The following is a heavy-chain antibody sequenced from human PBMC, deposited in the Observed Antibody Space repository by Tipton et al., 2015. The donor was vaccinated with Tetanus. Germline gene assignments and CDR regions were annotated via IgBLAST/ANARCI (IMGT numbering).Heavy chain of an antibody. CDR3: ARREYSDL. CDR1: GGSVSSYY. CDR2: VYVGMTT. V-gene: IGHV4-59*02. J-gene: IGHJ2*01. Sequence: TLSLTCTVSGGSVSSYYWTWIRQSPGKGLEWIGYVYVGMTTKYNRSVKSRVNILVDTSKNEVSLWVSSVIAGDPAVYYCARREYSDLWGRGSHVSVSS.